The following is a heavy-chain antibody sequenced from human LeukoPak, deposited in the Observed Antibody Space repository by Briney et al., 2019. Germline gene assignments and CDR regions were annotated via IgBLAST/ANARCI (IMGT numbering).Heavy chain of an antibody. V-gene: IGHV4-34*01. CDR2: INHSGST. D-gene: IGHD3-10*01. CDR1: GGSFSGYY. J-gene: IGHJ5*02. CDR3: ARRRYYYGSGSSWFDP. Sequence: KTSETLSLTCAVYGGSFSGYYWSWIRQPPGKGLEWIGEINHSGSTNYNPSLKSRVTISVDTSKNQFSLKLSSVTAADTAVYYCARRRYYYGSGSSWFDPWGQGTLVTVSS.